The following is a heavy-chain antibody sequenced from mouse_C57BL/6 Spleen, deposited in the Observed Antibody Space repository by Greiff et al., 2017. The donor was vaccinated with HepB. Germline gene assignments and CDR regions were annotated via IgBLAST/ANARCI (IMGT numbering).Heavy chain of an antibody. J-gene: IGHJ2*01. Sequence: VQLQQSGPELVKPGASVKISCKASGYTFTDYYMNWVKQSHGKSLEWIGDINPNNGGTSYNQKFKGKATLTVDKSSSTAYMELRSLTSEDSAVYYCARTTGTGGYFDYWGQGTTLTVSS. CDR1: GYTFTDYY. D-gene: IGHD4-1*02. CDR2: INPNNGGT. V-gene: IGHV1-26*01. CDR3: ARTTGTGGYFDY.